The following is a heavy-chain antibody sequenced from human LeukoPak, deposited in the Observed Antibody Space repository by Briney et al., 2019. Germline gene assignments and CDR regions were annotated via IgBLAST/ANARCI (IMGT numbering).Heavy chain of an antibody. CDR3: ARDNYDPY. J-gene: IGHJ4*02. V-gene: IGHV1-69*04. CDR2: IIPILGIA. CDR1: GYTFTAYY. Sequence: SVKVSCKASGYTFTAYYLHWVRQAPGQGLEWMGRIIPILGIANYAQKFQGRVTITADKSMSTAYMELSSLRSEDTAVYYCARDNYDPYWGQGTRVTVSS. D-gene: IGHD3-22*01.